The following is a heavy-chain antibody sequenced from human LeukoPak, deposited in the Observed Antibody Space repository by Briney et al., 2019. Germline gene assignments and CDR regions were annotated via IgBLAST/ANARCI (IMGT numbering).Heavy chain of an antibody. Sequence: GGSLRLSCAASGFTFSSYGMHWVRQAPGKGLEWVAFIRYDGSNKYYADSVKGRFTISRDNSKNTLYLQMNSLRAEDTAVYYCAKSGSMVRGVIATSPYYFDYWGQGTLVTVSS. CDR2: IRYDGSNK. D-gene: IGHD3-10*01. J-gene: IGHJ4*02. CDR1: GFTFSSYG. CDR3: AKSGSMVRGVIATSPYYFDY. V-gene: IGHV3-30*02.